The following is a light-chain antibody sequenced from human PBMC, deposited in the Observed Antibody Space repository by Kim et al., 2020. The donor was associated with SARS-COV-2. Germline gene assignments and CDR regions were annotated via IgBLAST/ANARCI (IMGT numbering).Light chain of an antibody. J-gene: IGKJ1*01. CDR1: QDIRSD. V-gene: IGKV1-17*01. CDR2: AAS. CDR3: LQHNAYPRT. Sequence: AAVGDRVTITCRASQDIRSDLGWFQQKPGKAPQRLSYAASTLQSGVPPRFSGSGSGREFTLTISSLQPEDFGTYYCLQHNAYPRTFGQGTKVDIK.